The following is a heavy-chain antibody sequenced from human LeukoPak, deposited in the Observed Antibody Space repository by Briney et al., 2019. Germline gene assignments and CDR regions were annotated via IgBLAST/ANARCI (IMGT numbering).Heavy chain of an antibody. CDR1: GGSISSGSYY. D-gene: IGHD6-13*01. V-gene: IGHV4-61*02. CDR3: ARDSSSWDNWFDP. Sequence: PSETLSLTCTVSGGSISSGSYYWSWIRQPAGKGLEWIGRIYTSGSTNYNPSLKSRVTISVDTSKNQFSLKLSSVTAADTAVYYCARDSSSWDNWFDPWGQGTLVTVSS. J-gene: IGHJ5*02. CDR2: IYTSGST.